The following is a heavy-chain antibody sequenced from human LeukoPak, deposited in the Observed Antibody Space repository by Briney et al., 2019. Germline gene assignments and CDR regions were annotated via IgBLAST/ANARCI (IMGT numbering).Heavy chain of an antibody. V-gene: IGHV3-48*03. CDR3: ARDGELELLDY. CDR2: ISSSGRTI. J-gene: IGHJ4*02. D-gene: IGHD1-7*01. CDR1: GFTFSSYE. Sequence: PGGSLRLPCAASGFTFSSYEMNWVRQAPGKGLEWVSYISSSGRTIYYADSVKGRFTISRDNAKNSLYLQMNSLRAEDTAVYYCARDGELELLDYWGQGTLVTVSS.